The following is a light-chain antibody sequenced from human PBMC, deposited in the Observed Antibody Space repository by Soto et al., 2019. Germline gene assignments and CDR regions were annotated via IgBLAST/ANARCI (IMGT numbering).Light chain of an antibody. CDR3: QQSYSTPRT. Sequence: DIQMNQSPYSLSASVGDRVTITCRASQIISSYLNWYQQKPGKAPKLLIYAASSLQSGVPSRFSGSGSGTDFTLTISSLHPEDFATYYWQQSYSTPRTFGQGTQVEIK. CDR2: AAS. CDR1: QIISSY. J-gene: IGKJ1*01. V-gene: IGKV1-39*01.